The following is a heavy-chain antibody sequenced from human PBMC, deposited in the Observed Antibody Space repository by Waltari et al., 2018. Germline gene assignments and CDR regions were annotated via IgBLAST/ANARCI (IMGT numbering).Heavy chain of an antibody. D-gene: IGHD1-7*01. CDR1: GGSFSAYY. Sequence: QVQLQQWGAGLLKPSETLSLTCAVYGGSFSAYYWSWLRQPPGQGLEWIGEINHSGSTNYNPSRKSRVTISVDTSKNQFSLKLSSVTAADTAVYYCAREGITGTRVYYYYYYGMDVWGQGTTVTVSS. J-gene: IGHJ6*02. CDR2: INHSGST. CDR3: AREGITGTRVYYYYYYGMDV. V-gene: IGHV4-34*01.